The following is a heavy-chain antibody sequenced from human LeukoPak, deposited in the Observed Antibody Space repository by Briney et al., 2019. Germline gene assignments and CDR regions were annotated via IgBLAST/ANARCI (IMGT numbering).Heavy chain of an antibody. CDR3: ARSRHYYDFWSGYYPYFDY. CDR1: GGSISSYY. D-gene: IGHD3-3*01. CDR2: IYTSGST. J-gene: IGHJ4*02. V-gene: IGHV4-4*07. Sequence: PSETLSLTCTVSGGSISSYYWSWIRQPAGKGLEWIGRIYTSGSTNYNPSLKSRVTISVDTSKNQFSLKLSSVTAADTAVYYCARSRHYYDFWSGYYPYFDYWGQGTLVTVSS.